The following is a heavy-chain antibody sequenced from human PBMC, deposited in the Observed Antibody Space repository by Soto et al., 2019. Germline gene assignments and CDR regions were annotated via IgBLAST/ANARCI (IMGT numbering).Heavy chain of an antibody. J-gene: IGHJ4*02. Sequence: SETLSLTCAVSGGSISSGGYSWSWIRQPPGKGLEWIGYIYHSGSTYYNPSLKSRVTISVDRSKNQFSLKLSSVTAADTAVYYCARVRAVAGKVFDYWGQGTLVTVSS. D-gene: IGHD6-19*01. CDR1: GGSISSGGYS. CDR2: IYHSGST. CDR3: ARVRAVAGKVFDY. V-gene: IGHV4-30-2*01.